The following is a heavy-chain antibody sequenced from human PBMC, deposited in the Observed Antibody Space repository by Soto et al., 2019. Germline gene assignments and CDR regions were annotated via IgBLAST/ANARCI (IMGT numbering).Heavy chain of an antibody. Sequence: GASGKVSCKASGYTFTSYGISWVRQAPGQGLEWMGWISAYNGNTNYAQKLQGRVTMTTDKSTSTAYMELRSMRSDDTAVYYCARDYDILTGYYAVDYDYYYGMDVWGQGTKVTVSS. D-gene: IGHD3-9*01. J-gene: IGHJ6*02. V-gene: IGHV1-18*01. CDR1: GYTFTSYG. CDR2: ISAYNGNT. CDR3: ARDYDILTGYYAVDYDYYYGMDV.